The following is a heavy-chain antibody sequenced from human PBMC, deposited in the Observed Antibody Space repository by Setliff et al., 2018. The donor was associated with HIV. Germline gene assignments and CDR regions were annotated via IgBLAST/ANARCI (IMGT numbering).Heavy chain of an antibody. Sequence: SETLSLTCTASGGSISSYYWSWIRQPPGKGLEWIGFIYYSGSTNYNPSLKSRVTISVDTSKNQFSLKLSSVTAADTAVYYCARGKSYNFWSGFPERFNWFDSWGQGTLVTVSS. J-gene: IGHJ5*01. CDR3: ARGKSYNFWSGFPERFNWFDS. V-gene: IGHV4-59*01. D-gene: IGHD3-3*01. CDR1: GGSISSYY. CDR2: IYYSGST.